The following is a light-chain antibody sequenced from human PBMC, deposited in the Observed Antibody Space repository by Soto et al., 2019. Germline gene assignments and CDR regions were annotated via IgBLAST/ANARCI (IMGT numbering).Light chain of an antibody. Sequence: QSALTQPASVSGSPGQSITISCTGTSSDVGSYNLVSWYQQHLGKAPKLMIYEGSKRPSGVSNRFSGSKSGNTASLTISGLQAEDEADYYCCSYAGSRLVFGTGTKLTVL. CDR3: CSYAGSRLV. CDR2: EGS. CDR1: SSDVGSYNL. V-gene: IGLV2-23*01. J-gene: IGLJ1*01.